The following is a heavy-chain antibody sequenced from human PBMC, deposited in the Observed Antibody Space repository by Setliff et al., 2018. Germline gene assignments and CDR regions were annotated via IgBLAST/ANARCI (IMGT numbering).Heavy chain of an antibody. D-gene: IGHD3-3*01. CDR2: IYSSGST. J-gene: IGHJ6*03. CDR3: ARPLYYNFWSGYPDYYYYMDV. CDR1: GGSISSGDYY. Sequence: SETLSLTCTVSGGSISSGDYYWSWIRQPPGKGLEWIGYIYSSGSTYYNPSLKSRVSISVDASKNQFSLKLSSVTAADTAVYYCARPLYYNFWSGYPDYYYYMDVWGKGTTVTVSS. V-gene: IGHV4-30-4*08.